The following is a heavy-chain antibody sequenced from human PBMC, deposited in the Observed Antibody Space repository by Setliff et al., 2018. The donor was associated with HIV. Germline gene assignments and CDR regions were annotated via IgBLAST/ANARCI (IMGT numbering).Heavy chain of an antibody. CDR1: GYSINSSHF. Sequence: SETLSLTCTVSGYSINSSHFWGWSRQPPGKGLEWVGSIYHSGNTNYNPSLKSRVTIPVDTSKNQFTLKLSSVTAADTAVYYCARDKTYCNYSRCSRAGWYFDLWGRGTLVTVSS. V-gene: IGHV4-38-2*02. CDR3: ARDKTYCNYSRCSRAGWYFDL. D-gene: IGHD2-2*01. CDR2: IYHSGNT. J-gene: IGHJ2*01.